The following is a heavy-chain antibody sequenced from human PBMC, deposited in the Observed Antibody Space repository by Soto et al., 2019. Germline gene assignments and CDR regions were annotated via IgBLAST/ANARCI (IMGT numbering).Heavy chain of an antibody. CDR1: GDTFTNYG. CDR3: ARTDIVLVPAATDYYYYYGMDV. CDR2: ISSYNGDT. J-gene: IGHJ6*02. V-gene: IGHV1-18*01. D-gene: IGHD2-2*01. Sequence: GASVKVSCKASGDTFTNYGISWVRQAPGQGPEWMGWISSYNGDTNYAQTFQGRVTMTTDTSTSTAYMELSSLRSEDTAVYYCARTDIVLVPAATDYYYYYGMDVWGQGTTVTVSS.